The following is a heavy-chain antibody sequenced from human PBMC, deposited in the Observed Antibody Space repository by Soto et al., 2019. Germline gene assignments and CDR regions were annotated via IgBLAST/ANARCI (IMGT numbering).Heavy chain of an antibody. CDR3: AHKESLPISHAFDF. J-gene: IGHJ3*01. CDR2: IYWYDEK. D-gene: IGHD3-3*02. V-gene: IGHV2-5*01. Sequence: QITLKESGPTLVKPTQTLTLTCAVSGFSLTASGLAVGWIRQPPGKALEWLAFIYWYDEKRYNASMKTRITVTKDTSTSQVDMTMTNVDSDDTTTYYCAHKESLPISHAFDFCGRGTMYIVTS. CDR1: GFSLTASGLA.